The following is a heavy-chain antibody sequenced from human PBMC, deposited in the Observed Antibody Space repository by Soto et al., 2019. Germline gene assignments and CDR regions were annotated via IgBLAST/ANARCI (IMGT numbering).Heavy chain of an antibody. CDR1: GFTFSSYA. CDR2: ISGSGGST. J-gene: IGHJ4*02. Sequence: GGSLRLSCAASGFTFSSYAMSWVRQAPGKGLEWVSAISGSGGSTYYADSVKGRFTISRDNSKNTLYLQMNSLRAEDTAVYYCGALWGWLRSSGSFSDYWGQGTLVTV. CDR3: GALWGWLRSSGSFSDY. V-gene: IGHV3-23*01. D-gene: IGHD5-12*01.